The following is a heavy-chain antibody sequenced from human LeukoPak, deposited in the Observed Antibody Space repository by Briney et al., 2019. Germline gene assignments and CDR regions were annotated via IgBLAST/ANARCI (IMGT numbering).Heavy chain of an antibody. CDR3: ARGRRYNWNYVRFFDY. Sequence: SETLSLTCAVYGGSFSGYYWSWIRQPPGKGLEWIGEINHSGSTNYDPSLKGRVTISVDTSKNQFSLKLSSVTAADTAVYYCARGRRYNWNYVRFFDYWGRGTLVTVSS. CDR2: INHSGST. J-gene: IGHJ4*02. V-gene: IGHV4-34*01. CDR1: GGSFSGYY. D-gene: IGHD1-7*01.